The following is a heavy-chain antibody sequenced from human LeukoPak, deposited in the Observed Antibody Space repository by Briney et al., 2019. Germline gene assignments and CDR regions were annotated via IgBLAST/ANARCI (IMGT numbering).Heavy chain of an antibody. CDR2: ISAYNGNT. V-gene: IGHV1-18*01. Sequence: ASVKVSCKASGYTFTSYGISWVRQAPGQGLEWMGWISAYNGNTNYAQKLQGRVTMTTDTSTSTAYMELRSLRSGDTAVYYCARVEWGDYGNFDAFDIWGQGTMVTVSS. D-gene: IGHD4-17*01. CDR1: GYTFTSYG. J-gene: IGHJ3*02. CDR3: ARVEWGDYGNFDAFDI.